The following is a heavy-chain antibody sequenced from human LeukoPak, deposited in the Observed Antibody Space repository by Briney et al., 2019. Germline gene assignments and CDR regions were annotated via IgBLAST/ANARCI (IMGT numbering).Heavy chain of an antibody. J-gene: IGHJ4*02. V-gene: IGHV4-4*07. CDR2: ISTSGST. CDR3: ARHLGVGSYPLDS. D-gene: IGHD3-16*01. Sequence: SETLSLTCTVSGGSISSYYWSWIRQPAGKGLEWIGRISTSGSTNYNPSLKSRVTISVDTSKNQFSLKLSSVTAADTAVYYCARHLGVGSYPLDSWGQGTLVTVSS. CDR1: GGSISSYY.